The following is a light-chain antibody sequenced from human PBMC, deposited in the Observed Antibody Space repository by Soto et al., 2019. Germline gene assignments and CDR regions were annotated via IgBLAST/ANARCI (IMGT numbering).Light chain of an antibody. CDR3: CSYAGSYTLV. CDR2: DVS. Sequence: QSVLTQPRSVSGSPGQSVTISCTGTSSDVGIYDYVSWYQQHPGKDPKLMIYDVSKRPSGVPDRFSGSKSGNTASLTISGLQAEDEGDYYCCSYAGSYTLVFGGGTKVTVL. V-gene: IGLV2-11*01. J-gene: IGLJ2*01. CDR1: SSDVGIYDY.